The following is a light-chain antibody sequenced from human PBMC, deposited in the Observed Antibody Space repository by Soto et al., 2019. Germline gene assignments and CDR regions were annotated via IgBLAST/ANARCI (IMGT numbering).Light chain of an antibody. CDR2: YDS. Sequence: SYELTQPPSVSVAPGKTARITCGVNNIGSKTVHWYQQRPGQAPVMVIYYDSDRPSGSPERFSGSNSGNTATLTISRVEAGDEADYYCQVWDSSSDHPGVFSGGTKLTVL. CDR3: QVWDSSSDHPGV. V-gene: IGLV3-21*04. CDR1: NIGSKT. J-gene: IGLJ3*02.